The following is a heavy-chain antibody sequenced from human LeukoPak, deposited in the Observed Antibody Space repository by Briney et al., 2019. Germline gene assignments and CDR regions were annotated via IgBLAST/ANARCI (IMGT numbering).Heavy chain of an antibody. CDR2: MYYRGST. V-gene: IGHV4-31*03. CDR3: ARSYGYGTNFDY. J-gene: IGHJ4*02. Sequence: SQTLSLTCTVSGGSISSGNYYWSWIRQHPGKGLEWIGYMYYRGSTYYNPSLKSRVTISVDTSKNQFSLKLSSVTAADTAVYYCARSYGYGTNFDYWGQGTLVTVSS. D-gene: IGHD5-18*01. CDR1: GGSISSGNYY.